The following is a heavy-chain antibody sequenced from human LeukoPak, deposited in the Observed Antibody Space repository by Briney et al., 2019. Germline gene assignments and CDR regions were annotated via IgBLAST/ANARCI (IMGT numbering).Heavy chain of an antibody. V-gene: IGHV4-4*07. CDR1: GGSISSYY. Sequence: NSSETLSLTCTVSGGSISSYYWSWIRQPAGKGLEWIGRIYTSGSTNYNPSLKSRVTISVDTSKSQFSLKLSSVTAADTAVYYCARDLRPGVYDYWGQGTLVTVSS. CDR2: IYTSGST. J-gene: IGHJ4*02. D-gene: IGHD5/OR15-5a*01. CDR3: ARDLRPGVYDY.